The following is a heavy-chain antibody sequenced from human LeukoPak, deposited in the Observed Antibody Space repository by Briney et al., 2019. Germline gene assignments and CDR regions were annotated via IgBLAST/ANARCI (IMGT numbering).Heavy chain of an antibody. Sequence: GASVKVSCKASGYTFTSYGISWVRQAPGQGLEWMGWISAYNGNTNYAQKLQGRVTMTTDTSTSTAYMELRSLRSDDTAVYYCARDGVYYDSSGYSAGNDYWGQGTLVTVSS. D-gene: IGHD3-22*01. J-gene: IGHJ4*02. CDR3: ARDGVYYDSSGYSAGNDY. CDR2: ISAYNGNT. CDR1: GYTFTSYG. V-gene: IGHV1-18*01.